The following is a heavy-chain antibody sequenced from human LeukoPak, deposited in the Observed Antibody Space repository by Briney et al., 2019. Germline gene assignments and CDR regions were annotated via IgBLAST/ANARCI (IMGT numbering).Heavy chain of an antibody. CDR3: AREVGYYDSSGTEVDAFDI. CDR2: IIPIFGTA. V-gene: IGHV1-69*01. CDR1: GGTFSIYA. Sequence: ASVKVSCKASGGTFSIYAICWVRQAPGQPLEWMGGIIPIFGTANYAQKFQGRVTITADESTSTAYMELSSLRSEDTAVYYCAREVGYYDSSGTEVDAFDIWGQGTMVTVSS. J-gene: IGHJ3*02. D-gene: IGHD3-22*01.